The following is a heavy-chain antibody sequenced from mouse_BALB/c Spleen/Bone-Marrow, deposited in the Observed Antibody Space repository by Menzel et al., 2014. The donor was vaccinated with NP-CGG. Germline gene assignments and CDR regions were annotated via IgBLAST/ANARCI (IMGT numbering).Heavy chain of an antibody. CDR1: GYTFTSHR. J-gene: IGHJ3*01. CDR2: IYPGSGST. D-gene: IGHD2-14*01. V-gene: IGHV1S22*01. CDR3: TREDYRYDWFAY. Sequence: LQQSGSGLVRPGASVKLPCKASGYTFTSHRMHWVKQRHGQGLEWIGNIYPGSGSTNYDEKFKSKGTLTVDTSSSTAYMHLSSLTSEDSAVYYCTREDYRYDWFAYWGQGTLVTVSA.